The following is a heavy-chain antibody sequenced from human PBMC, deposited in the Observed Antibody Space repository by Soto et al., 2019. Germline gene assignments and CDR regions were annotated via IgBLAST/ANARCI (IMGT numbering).Heavy chain of an antibody. Sequence: LRLSCAASGFTFSSYGMHWVRQAPGKGLEWVAVISYDGSNKYYADSVKGRFTISRDNSKNTLYLQMNSLRAEDTAVYYCAKSLYGDYIDYWGQGTLVSVSS. D-gene: IGHD4-17*01. J-gene: IGHJ4*02. CDR2: ISYDGSNK. CDR1: GFTFSSYG. CDR3: AKSLYGDYIDY. V-gene: IGHV3-30*18.